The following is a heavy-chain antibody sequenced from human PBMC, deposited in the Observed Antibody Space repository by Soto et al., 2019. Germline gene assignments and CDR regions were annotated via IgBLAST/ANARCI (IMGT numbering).Heavy chain of an antibody. CDR2: IYYSGST. Sequence: PSETLSLTCTVSGGSISSSIYYGGWIRQPPGKGLEWIGGIYYSGSTYYNPSLKSRVTISVDTSKNQFSLKLSSVTAADTAVYYCARPSSYYYYGMDVWGQGTTVTVSS. V-gene: IGHV4-39*01. CDR3: ARPSSYYYYGMDV. J-gene: IGHJ6*02. CDR1: GGSISSSIYY.